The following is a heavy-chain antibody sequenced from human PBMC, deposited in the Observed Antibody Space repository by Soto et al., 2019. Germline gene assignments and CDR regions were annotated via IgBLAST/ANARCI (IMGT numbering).Heavy chain of an antibody. CDR3: AREAGDSSGYYFSDAFEI. CDR1: GGTFSSYA. D-gene: IGHD3-22*01. V-gene: IGHV1-69*01. CDR2: IIPIFGTA. Sequence: QVQLVQYGAEVKKPGSSVKVSCKASGGTFSSYAISWVRQAPGQGLEWLGGIIPIFGTANYAQKFQGRVTITADESTSTGYMELSSLRYEDTAVYYCAREAGDSSGYYFSDAFEIWGQGPMVTVSS. J-gene: IGHJ3*02.